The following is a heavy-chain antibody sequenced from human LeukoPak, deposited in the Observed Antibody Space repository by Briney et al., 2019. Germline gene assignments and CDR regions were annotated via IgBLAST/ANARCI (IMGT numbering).Heavy chain of an antibody. CDR1: GYTFTGYF. Sequence: GASVKVSCKTSGYTFTGYFMHWVRQAPGQGLEWMGWINPNSSGTNYAQKFQGRVTMTRDTSISTAYMELTRLRSDDTAMYYCSREGDYGDYGRLWYFDLWGRGTLVTVSS. D-gene: IGHD4-17*01. CDR3: SREGDYGDYGRLWYFDL. V-gene: IGHV1-2*02. CDR2: INPNSSGT. J-gene: IGHJ2*01.